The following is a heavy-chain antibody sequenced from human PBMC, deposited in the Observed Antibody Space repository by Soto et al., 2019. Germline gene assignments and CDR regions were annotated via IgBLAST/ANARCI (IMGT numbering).Heavy chain of an antibody. J-gene: IGHJ5*01. CDR3: ATGHVWTAYYIDS. V-gene: IGHV1-24*01. CDR1: GFALSELS. Sequence: ASVKVSCKVSGFALSELSIHWVRQAPGKGLEWVGSFDPEDGKPFYAQKLQARVTMTEDTSIHTAYLELRSLGSDDTAVYYCATGHVWTAYYIDSWGLGTMVTVSS. D-gene: IGHD3-3*02. CDR2: FDPEDGKP.